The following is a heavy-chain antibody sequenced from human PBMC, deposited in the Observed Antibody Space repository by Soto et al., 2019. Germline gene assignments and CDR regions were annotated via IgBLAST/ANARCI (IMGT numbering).Heavy chain of an antibody. D-gene: IGHD3-10*01. CDR1: GDSVSSSSSA. J-gene: IGHJ4*02. CDR2: TYYRSTWIH. CDR3: ARGLRPHFDY. V-gene: IGHV6-1*01. Sequence: SQTLSLTCVISGDSVSSSSSAWNLIMQSPSRGLEWLGRTYYRSTWIHDYAVSVKSRIIINPDTSQNQFSLQLNSVTPDDTAVYYCARGLRPHFDYWGLGTLVTVSS.